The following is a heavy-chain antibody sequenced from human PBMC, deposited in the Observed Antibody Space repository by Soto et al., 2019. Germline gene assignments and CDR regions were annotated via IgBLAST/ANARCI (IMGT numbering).Heavy chain of an antibody. CDR2: IWYDGSNK. Sequence: QVQLVESGGGVVQPGRSLRLSCAASGFTFSSYGMHWVRQAPGKGLEWVAVIWYDGSNKYYADSVKGRFTISRDNSKNTLYRQMNSLRAEDTAVYYCARDGRPYCGGDCYGDYWGQGTLVTVSS. V-gene: IGHV3-33*01. CDR1: GFTFSSYG. J-gene: IGHJ4*02. D-gene: IGHD2-21*02. CDR3: ARDGRPYCGGDCYGDY.